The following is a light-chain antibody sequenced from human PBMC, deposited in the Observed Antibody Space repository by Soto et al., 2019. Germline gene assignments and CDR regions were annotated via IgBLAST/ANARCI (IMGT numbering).Light chain of an antibody. CDR1: QSVSSY. J-gene: IGKJ2*01. CDR3: QQRSNWSYT. Sequence: EIVLTQSPATLSFSPGERATLSCSASQSVSSYLAWYQQKPGQAPRLLIYDASNRATGIPARFSGSGSGTDFTLTISSLEPEDFAVYYCQQRSNWSYTFGQGTKLEVK. V-gene: IGKV3-11*01. CDR2: DAS.